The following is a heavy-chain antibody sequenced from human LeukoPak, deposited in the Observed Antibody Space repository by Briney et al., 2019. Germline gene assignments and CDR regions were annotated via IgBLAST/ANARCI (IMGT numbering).Heavy chain of an antibody. CDR2: IIPIFGTA. CDR3: ARDRPYYYGSGTNWSDP. Sequence: SVKVSCKASGGTLSSYAISWVRHAPGQGLEWMGGIIPIFGTANYAQTFQGRVTITADESTSTAYMELSSLRSEDTAVYYCARDRPYYYGSGTNWSDPWGQGTLVTVSS. V-gene: IGHV1-69*01. D-gene: IGHD3-10*01. CDR1: GGTLSSYA. J-gene: IGHJ5*02.